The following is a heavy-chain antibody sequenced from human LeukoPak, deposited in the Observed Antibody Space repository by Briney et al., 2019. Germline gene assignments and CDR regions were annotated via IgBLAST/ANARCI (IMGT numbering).Heavy chain of an antibody. J-gene: IGHJ4*02. V-gene: IGHV3-23*01. CDR2: ISGSGDST. Sequence: GGSLRLSCAASGFTFDDYGMSWVRQAPGKGLEWVSGISGSGDSTYYADSVKGRFTISRDNSKNTLYLQMNSLRAEDTAVYYCAKDQADYGDYGIDYWGQGTLVTVSS. CDR1: GFTFDDYG. D-gene: IGHD4-17*01. CDR3: AKDQADYGDYGIDY.